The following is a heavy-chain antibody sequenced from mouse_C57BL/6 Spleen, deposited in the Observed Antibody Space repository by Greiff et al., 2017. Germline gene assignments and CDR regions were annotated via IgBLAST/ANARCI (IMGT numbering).Heavy chain of an antibody. V-gene: IGHV1-22*01. Sequence: EVQLQQSGPELVKPGASVKMSCKASGYTFTDYNMHWVKQSHGKSLEWIGYINPNNGGTSYNQKFKGKATLTVNKSSRTAYMELRSLTSEDSAVYYCAGVGDYGYYAIDYWGQGTSVTVSS. CDR2: INPNNGGT. J-gene: IGHJ4*01. CDR3: AGVGDYGYYAIDY. D-gene: IGHD2-4*01. CDR1: GYTFTDYN.